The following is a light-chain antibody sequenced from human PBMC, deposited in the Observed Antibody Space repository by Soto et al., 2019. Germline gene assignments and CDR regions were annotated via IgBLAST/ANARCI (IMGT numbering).Light chain of an antibody. V-gene: IGLV2-11*01. CDR3: CSYAGSYTGV. J-gene: IGLJ1*01. Sequence: QSALTQPRSVSGSPGQSVTISCTGTSSDVGGYNYVSWYQQHPGKAPKIMIYDVSKRPSGVPDRFSGSKSGNTASLTISGLQAEDEADYYCCSYAGSYTGVFGTGTKLTGL. CDR1: SSDVGGYNY. CDR2: DVS.